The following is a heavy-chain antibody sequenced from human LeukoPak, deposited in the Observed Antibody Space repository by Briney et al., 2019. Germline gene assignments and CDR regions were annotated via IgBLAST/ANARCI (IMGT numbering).Heavy chain of an antibody. Sequence: QPSETLSLTCTVSGGSISSYYWSWIRQPPGKGLEWIGYIYYSGSTNYNPSLKSRVTISVDTSKNQFSLKLSSVTAADTAVYYCARQVVVAATPPPYYYYYGMDVWGQGTTVTVSS. V-gene: IGHV4-59*08. CDR2: IYYSGST. CDR3: ARQVVVAATPPPYYYYYGMDV. CDR1: GGSISSYY. D-gene: IGHD2-15*01. J-gene: IGHJ6*02.